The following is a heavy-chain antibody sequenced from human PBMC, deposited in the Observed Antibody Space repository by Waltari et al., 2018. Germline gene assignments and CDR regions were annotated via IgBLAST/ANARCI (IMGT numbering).Heavy chain of an antibody. CDR2: ISSSSLYM. V-gene: IGHV3-21*01. Sequence: EVQLVASGGGLVKAGGSLRLSCSAFGFTLRTYSMNWVRQAPGKGLEWVSSISSSSLYMSYADSVKGRVTISRDNAKNSLYLQMNSLRVEDTAVYYCARSSTTVTTFGWGQGTLVTVSS. D-gene: IGHD4-17*01. J-gene: IGHJ4*02. CDR1: GFTLRTYS. CDR3: ARSSTTVTTFG.